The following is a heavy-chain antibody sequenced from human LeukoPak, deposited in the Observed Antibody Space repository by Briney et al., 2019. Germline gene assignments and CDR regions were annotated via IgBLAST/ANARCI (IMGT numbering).Heavy chain of an antibody. CDR2: IYHSGST. V-gene: IGHV4-38-2*02. CDR1: GYSISSGYY. D-gene: IGHD6-6*01. J-gene: IGHJ4*02. Sequence: SETLSLTCTVSGYSISSGYYWGWIRQPPGKGLEWIGSIYHSGSTYYNPSLKSRVTISVDTSKNQFSLKLSSVTAADTAVYYCAREGGAARVFDYWGQGTLVTVSS. CDR3: AREGGAARVFDY.